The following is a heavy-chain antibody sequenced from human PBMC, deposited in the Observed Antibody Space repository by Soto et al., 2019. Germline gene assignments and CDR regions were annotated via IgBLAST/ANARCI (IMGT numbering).Heavy chain of an antibody. D-gene: IGHD5-18*01. J-gene: IGHJ6*02. CDR1: GDSISYYY. CDR2: IYYSGST. CDR3: AGQAKVGQWDSYPMDV. V-gene: IGHV4-59*01. Sequence: KTSETLSLTCTVSGDSISYYYWTWIRQPPGKGLEWIGSIYYSGSTNYSPSLKSRVTISVDASKSQFSLKLSSVTAADTAVYYCAGQAKVGQWDSYPMDVWGQGTTVTVSS.